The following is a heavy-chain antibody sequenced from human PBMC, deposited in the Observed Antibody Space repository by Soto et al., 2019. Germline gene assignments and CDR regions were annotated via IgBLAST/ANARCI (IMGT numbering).Heavy chain of an antibody. CDR2: ISAYNGKT. CDR1: GYTFASYA. Sequence: QVQLVQSGAEVKKPGASVKVSCKASGYTFASYAISWMRQAPGQGREWMGWISAYNGKTNYAQKLQGRVTMTTDTATSKAYMELRSLRPGDTAVYYCARDTPAPYAWGQRTLVTVSS. J-gene: IGHJ5*02. D-gene: IGHD4-17*01. V-gene: IGHV1-18*01. CDR3: ARDTPAPYA.